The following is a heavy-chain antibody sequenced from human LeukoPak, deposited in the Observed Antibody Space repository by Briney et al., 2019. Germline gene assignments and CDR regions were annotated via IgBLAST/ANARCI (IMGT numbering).Heavy chain of an antibody. CDR3: ARDRPLLDYDSSGYYYPIFDY. D-gene: IGHD3-22*01. V-gene: IGHV1-18*01. Sequence: ASVKVSCKASGYTFTSYGISWVRQAPGQGLEWMGWISAYNGNTNYAQKLQGRVTMTTDTSTSTAYMELRSLRSDDTAVYYCARDRPLLDYDSSGYYYPIFDYWGQGTLVTVSS. J-gene: IGHJ4*02. CDR1: GYTFTSYG. CDR2: ISAYNGNT.